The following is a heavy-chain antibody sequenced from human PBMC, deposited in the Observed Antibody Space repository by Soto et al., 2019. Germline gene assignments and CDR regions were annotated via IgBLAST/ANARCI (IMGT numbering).Heavy chain of an antibody. CDR1: GGTFNSYA. Sequence: ASVKVSCKASGGTFNSYAIDWVRQAPGQELEWMGGIIPIFGTTNYAQKLQGRVKLTADESTRTAYMELSTLRSEDTAVYYCARGTVTGSESNYYYYGMDVWGQGTTVTVSS. V-gene: IGHV1-69*13. D-gene: IGHD1-1*01. CDR3: ARGTVTGSESNYYYYGMDV. J-gene: IGHJ6*02. CDR2: IIPIFGTT.